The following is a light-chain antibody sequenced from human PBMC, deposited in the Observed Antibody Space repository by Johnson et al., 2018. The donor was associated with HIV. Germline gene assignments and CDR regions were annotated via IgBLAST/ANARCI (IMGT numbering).Light chain of an antibody. CDR3: GPWDTSLSAGGV. J-gene: IGLJ1*01. CDR2: ENN. V-gene: IGLV1-51*02. CDR1: SSNIGKNY. Sequence: QSVLTQPPSVSSAPGQKVIISCSGSSSNIGKNYVSWYQQVPGTAPKLLIYENNKRPSGIPDRFSGSKSGTSATLGITGLQTGDEADYYCGPWDTSLSAGGVFGIWPKVTVL.